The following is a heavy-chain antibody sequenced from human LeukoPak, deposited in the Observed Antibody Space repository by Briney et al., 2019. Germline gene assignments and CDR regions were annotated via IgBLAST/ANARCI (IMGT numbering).Heavy chain of an antibody. Sequence: GGSLRLSCAASGFTFSSYAMSWVRQAPGKGLEWVSAISGSGGSTYYADSVKGRFTISRDNSKNTLYLQMNSLRAEDTAVYYCAKVEDYYDSSGYYPQYFQHWGQGTLVTASS. D-gene: IGHD3-22*01. CDR3: AKVEDYYDSSGYYPQYFQH. J-gene: IGHJ1*01. CDR2: ISGSGGST. V-gene: IGHV3-23*01. CDR1: GFTFSSYA.